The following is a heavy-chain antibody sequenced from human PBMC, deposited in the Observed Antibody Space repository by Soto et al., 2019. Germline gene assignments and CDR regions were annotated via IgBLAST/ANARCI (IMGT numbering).Heavy chain of an antibody. CDR2: IIPIFGTA. Sequence: SVKVSCKASGGTFSSYAISWVRQAPGQGLEWMGGIIPIFGTANYAQKFQGRVTITADESTSTAYMELSSLRSEDTAVYYCASGYSYGSTRDYYGMDVWGQGTTVTVSS. J-gene: IGHJ6*02. D-gene: IGHD5-18*01. CDR3: ASGYSYGSTRDYYGMDV. CDR1: GGTFSSYA. V-gene: IGHV1-69*13.